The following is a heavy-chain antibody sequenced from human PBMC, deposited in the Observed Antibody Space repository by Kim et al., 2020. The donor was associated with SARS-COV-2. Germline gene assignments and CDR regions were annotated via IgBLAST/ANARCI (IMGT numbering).Heavy chain of an antibody. J-gene: IGHJ2*01. CDR2: YYTGSN. V-gene: IGHV4-59*09. CDR3: ARGFDL. Sequence: YYTGSNNSHPDPKSRVNISVNTYKNQFSLKLSSVTAADTAVYYCARGFDLWGRGTLVTVSS.